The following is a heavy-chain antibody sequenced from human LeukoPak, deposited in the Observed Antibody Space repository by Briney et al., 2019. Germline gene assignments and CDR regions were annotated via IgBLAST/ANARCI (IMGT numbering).Heavy chain of an antibody. CDR3: ARDSPGYGAYDLG. D-gene: IGHD5-12*01. V-gene: IGHV3-7*04. CDR2: IKEDGSAK. CDR1: GFIFSTYW. Sequence: GGSLRLSCAASGFIFSTYWMSWVRQAPGKGLEWVANIKEDGSAKYSVDSVKGRFTISRDNAKNTLYLQMNSLRAEDTAVYYCARDSPGYGAYDLGWGQGTLVTVSS. J-gene: IGHJ4*02.